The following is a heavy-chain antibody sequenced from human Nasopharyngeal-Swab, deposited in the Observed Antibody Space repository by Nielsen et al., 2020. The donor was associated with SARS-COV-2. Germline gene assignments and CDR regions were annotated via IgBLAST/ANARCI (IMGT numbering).Heavy chain of an antibody. CDR3: ARAQRVYSMDV. CDR2: ISYDGSNK. Sequence: GESLKISCAASGFTFSSYAMHWVRQAPGKGLEWVAVISYDGSNKYYADSVKGRFTISRDNSKNMLYLQMNSLRAEDTAVYYCARAQRVYSMDVWGQGTTVTVSS. V-gene: IGHV3-30*04. D-gene: IGHD6-25*01. CDR1: GFTFSSYA. J-gene: IGHJ6*02.